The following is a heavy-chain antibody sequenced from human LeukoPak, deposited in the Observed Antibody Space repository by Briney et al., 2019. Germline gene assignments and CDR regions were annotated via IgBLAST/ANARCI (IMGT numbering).Heavy chain of an antibody. J-gene: IGHJ4*02. V-gene: IGHV4-59*01. CDR3: ARESPSGSYLVY. CDR1: GGSINKYY. Sequence: PSETLSLTCTVSGGSINKYYWSWIRQSPGKGLEWLGYVHDSAGTIYNPSLKSRVTISVGTSKTQFSLKVTSVTTADTAVYYCARESPSGSYLVYWGQGTLVTVSS. CDR2: VHDSAGT. D-gene: IGHD1-26*01.